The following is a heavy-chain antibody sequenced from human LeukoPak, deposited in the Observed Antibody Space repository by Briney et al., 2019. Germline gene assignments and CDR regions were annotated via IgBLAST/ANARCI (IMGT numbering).Heavy chain of an antibody. J-gene: IGHJ4*02. CDR3: AKRRGLLEFDY. CDR2: ISGSGDST. Sequence: PGGSLRLSCAASGFTFSSYGMHWVRQAPGKGLEWVSAISGSGDSTYYADSVKGRFTISRDNSKNTLYLQMNSLRAEDTAVYYCAKRRGLLEFDYWGQGTLVTVSS. CDR1: GFTFSSYG. D-gene: IGHD2-21*01. V-gene: IGHV3-23*01.